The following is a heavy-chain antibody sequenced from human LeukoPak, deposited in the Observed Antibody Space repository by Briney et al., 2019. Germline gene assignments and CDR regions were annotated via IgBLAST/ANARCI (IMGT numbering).Heavy chain of an antibody. CDR3: ASAKYNWNYVDYYYYYMDV. D-gene: IGHD1-7*01. Sequence: PSETLSLTCAVSGYSISSGYYWGWIRQPPGKGLEWIGSIYHSGSTYYNPSLKSRVTISVDTSKNQFSLKLSSVTAADTAVYYCASAKYNWNYVDYYYYYMDVWGKGTTVTVSS. J-gene: IGHJ6*03. CDR2: IYHSGST. V-gene: IGHV4-38-2*01. CDR1: GYSISSGYY.